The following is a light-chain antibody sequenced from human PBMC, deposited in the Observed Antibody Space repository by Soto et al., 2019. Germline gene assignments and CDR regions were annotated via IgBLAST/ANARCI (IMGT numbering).Light chain of an antibody. J-gene: IGLJ2*01. Sequence: QSVLTQPPSVSGSPGQRVTISCTGSSSNIGAGYDVHWYQQFQGTAPKLLIYGNSNRPSGVPDRFSGSKSGNSASLAITGLQAEDEADYYCQSYDISLSRVGFGGGTKLTVL. CDR1: SSNIGAGYD. V-gene: IGLV1-40*01. CDR3: QSYDISLSRVG. CDR2: GNS.